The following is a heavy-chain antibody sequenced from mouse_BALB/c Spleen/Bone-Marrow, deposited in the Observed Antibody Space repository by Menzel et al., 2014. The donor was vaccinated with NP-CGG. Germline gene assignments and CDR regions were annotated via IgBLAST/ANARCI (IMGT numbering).Heavy chain of an antibody. CDR1: GYTFTSFY. CDR2: INPSNGGT. D-gene: IGHD1-1*01. J-gene: IGHJ2*01. Sequence: VKLAESGAELVKPGASVKLSCKASGYTFTSFYMYWVKQRPGQGLEWIGGINPSNGGTNFNEKFKSKATLTLDKSSSTAYMQLSSLTSEDSAVYYCTRGSYGSSQFYFDYWGQGTPLPVSS. CDR3: TRGSYGSSQFYFDY. V-gene: IGHV1S81*02.